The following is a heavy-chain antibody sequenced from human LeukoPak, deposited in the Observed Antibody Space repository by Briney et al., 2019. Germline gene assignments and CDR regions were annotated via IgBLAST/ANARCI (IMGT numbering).Heavy chain of an antibody. Sequence: NPSETLSLTCAVSDYSIRSGYYWGRIRQPPGKGLEWIGSIYHSGSTHYNPSLKSRVTISIDTSKNHLSLEVTSVTASDTAVYYCAKNGYQYGFDWWGQGTLVTVSS. J-gene: IGHJ4*02. D-gene: IGHD5-18*01. CDR1: DYSIRSGYY. V-gene: IGHV4-38-2*01. CDR2: IYHSGST. CDR3: AKNGYQYGFDW.